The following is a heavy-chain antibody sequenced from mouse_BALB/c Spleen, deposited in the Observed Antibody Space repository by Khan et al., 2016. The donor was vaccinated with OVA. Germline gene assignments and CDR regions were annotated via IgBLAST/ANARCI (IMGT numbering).Heavy chain of an antibody. V-gene: IGHV3-1*02. CDR1: GYSITSGYG. CDR3: ARTARIKY. D-gene: IGHD1-2*01. CDR2: INYSGST. J-gene: IGHJ2*01. Sequence: EVELVESGPGLVKPSQSLSLTCTVTGYSITSGYGWNWIRQFPGNKLEWMGYINYSGSTNYNPSLKRRISITRDTSKNQFFLQLNSVTTEDTATYYCARTARIKYWGQGTTLTVSS.